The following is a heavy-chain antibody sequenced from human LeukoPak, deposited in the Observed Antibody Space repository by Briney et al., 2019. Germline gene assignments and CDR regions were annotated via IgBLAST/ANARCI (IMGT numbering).Heavy chain of an antibody. CDR1: GFTFSSYS. CDR3: ARGPTMKMDV. D-gene: IGHD3-22*01. J-gene: IGHJ6*04. CDR2: INSGSRHI. Sequence: GGSLRLSCAVSGFTFSSYSMNWVRQAPGKGLEWVSSINSGSRHIYYADSVKGRFTISRDNAKNSLYLQMNSLRVEDTAVYYCARGPTMKMDVWGKGTTVTVSS. V-gene: IGHV3-21*01.